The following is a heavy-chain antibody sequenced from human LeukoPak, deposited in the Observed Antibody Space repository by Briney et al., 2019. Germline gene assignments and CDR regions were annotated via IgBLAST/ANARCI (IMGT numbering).Heavy chain of an antibody. CDR3: AKDKGGSYYYYGMDV. V-gene: IGHV3-43*01. CDR1: GFTFDDYT. D-gene: IGHD1-26*01. J-gene: IGHJ6*02. CDR2: ISWDGGST. Sequence: PGGSLRLSCAASGFTFDDYTMHWVRQAPGKGLEWVSLISWDGGSTYYADSVKGRFTISRDNSKNSLYLQMNSLRTEDTALYYCAKDKGGSYYYYGMDVWGQGTTVTVSS.